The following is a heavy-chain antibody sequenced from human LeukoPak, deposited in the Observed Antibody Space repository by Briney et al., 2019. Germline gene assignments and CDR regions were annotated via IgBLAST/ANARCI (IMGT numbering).Heavy chain of an antibody. V-gene: IGHV4-38-2*01. Sequence: PSETLSLTCAVSGYSISSGYYWGWSRQPPGKGLEWIGSIYHSGSTYYNPSLKSRVTISVDTSKNQFSLKLSSVTDADTAVSYCASRPWGYFDYWGQGTLVTVSS. CDR2: IYHSGST. CDR3: ASRPWGYFDY. CDR1: GYSISSGYY. D-gene: IGHD3-16*01. J-gene: IGHJ4*02.